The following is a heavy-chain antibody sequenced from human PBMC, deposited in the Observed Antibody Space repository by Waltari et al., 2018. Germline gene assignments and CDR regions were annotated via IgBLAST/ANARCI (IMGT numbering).Heavy chain of an antibody. Sequence: EVQLVESGGGLVQPGGSLRLSCAASGFTFSSYAMHWVRQAPGKGLEYVSAISSNGGSTYYANSVKGRFTISRDNSKNTLYLQMGSLRSEDMAVYYCARGGDYDFWSGDAFDIWGQGTMVTVSS. J-gene: IGHJ3*02. CDR1: GFTFSSYA. CDR2: ISSNGGST. CDR3: ARGGDYDFWSGDAFDI. D-gene: IGHD3-3*01. V-gene: IGHV3-64*01.